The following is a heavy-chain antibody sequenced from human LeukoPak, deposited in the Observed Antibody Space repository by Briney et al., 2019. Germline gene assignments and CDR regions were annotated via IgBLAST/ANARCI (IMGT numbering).Heavy chain of an antibody. CDR2: ISSNGDNT. CDR3: LRGTGY. CDR1: GFTFSTYV. Sequence: PGGSLRLSCSVSGFTFSTYVMHWVRQAPGKGLEYVSAISSNGDNTYYADSVKGRFTISRDNSKNTLYLQMSSLRADDTAVYYCLRGTGYWGQATLVTVSS. J-gene: IGHJ4*02. V-gene: IGHV3-64D*06.